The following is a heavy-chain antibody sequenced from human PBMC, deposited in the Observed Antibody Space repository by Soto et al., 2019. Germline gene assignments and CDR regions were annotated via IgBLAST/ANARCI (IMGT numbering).Heavy chain of an antibody. CDR3: ARHKRPTTSFDF. V-gene: IGHV4-39*01. CDR2: IYYSGAT. J-gene: IGHJ5*01. D-gene: IGHD1-26*01. Sequence: PSETLSLTCTVSGGSISSSSYYWAWVRQPPGKGLEWIGSIYYSGATYYNPSLKSRVTISEDASKNQFSLKLSSVTAADTAVYVCARHKRPTTSFDFWGQGTLVTVSS. CDR1: GGSISSSSYY.